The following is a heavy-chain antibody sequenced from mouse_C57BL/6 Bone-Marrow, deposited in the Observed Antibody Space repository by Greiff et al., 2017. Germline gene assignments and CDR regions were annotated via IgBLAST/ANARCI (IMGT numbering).Heavy chain of an antibody. CDR2: IDPETGGT. J-gene: IGHJ2*01. Sequence: VQLQQSGAELVRPGASVTLSCKASGYTFTDYEMHWVKQTPVHGLEWIGAIDPETGGTAYNQKFKGKAILTADKSSSTAYMELRSLTSEDSAIYYCTEYGSSFDYWGKGTTLTVSS. CDR3: TEYGSSFDY. V-gene: IGHV1-15*01. CDR1: GYTFTDYE. D-gene: IGHD1-1*01.